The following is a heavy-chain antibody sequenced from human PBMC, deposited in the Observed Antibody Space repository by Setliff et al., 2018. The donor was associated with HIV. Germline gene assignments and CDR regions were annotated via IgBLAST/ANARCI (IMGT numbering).Heavy chain of an antibody. CDR3: AHYYDSSGFYNSFDY. CDR2: IYWDDGK. V-gene: IGHV2-5*02. Sequence: SGPTLVNPTQTLTLTCSFSGFSLNTAGVGVAWIRQPPGKALEWLALIYWDDGKRFSPSLSSRLTITKDTSKNQVVLTMANMDPVDTATYFCAHYYDSSGFYNSFDYWGQGALVTVSS. D-gene: IGHD3-22*01. CDR1: GFSLNTAGVG. J-gene: IGHJ4*02.